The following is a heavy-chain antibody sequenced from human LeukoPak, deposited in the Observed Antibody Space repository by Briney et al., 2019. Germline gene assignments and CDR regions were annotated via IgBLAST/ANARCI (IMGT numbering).Heavy chain of an antibody. Sequence: RRASVKVSCKASGYTFTGYYMHWVRQAPGQGLEWMGWINPNSGGTNYAQKFQGRVTMTRDTSISTAYMELSRLRSDDTAVYYCAREDIVVVVAAIVNWFDPWGQGTLVTVSS. V-gene: IGHV1-2*02. J-gene: IGHJ5*02. CDR2: INPNSGGT. CDR1: GYTFTGYY. D-gene: IGHD2-15*01. CDR3: AREDIVVVVAAIVNWFDP.